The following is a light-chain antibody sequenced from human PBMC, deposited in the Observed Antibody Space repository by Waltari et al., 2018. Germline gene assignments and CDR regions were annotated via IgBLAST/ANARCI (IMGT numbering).Light chain of an antibody. J-gene: IGKJ1*01. Sequence: ELVLTQSPGTLSLSPGERATLPCRASQSISKYLAWYQQKPGQAPSLLIDHASSRAAGIPDRFSGSGSGTDFSLTISRLEPEDFAVYYCQHYESLPVTFGQGTKVEIK. CDR2: HAS. CDR3: QHYESLPVT. CDR1: QSISKY. V-gene: IGKV3-20*01.